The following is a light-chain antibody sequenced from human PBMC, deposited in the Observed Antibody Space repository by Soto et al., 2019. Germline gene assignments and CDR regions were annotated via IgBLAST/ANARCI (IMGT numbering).Light chain of an antibody. CDR3: QQRSNWPPL. CDR1: QSVLYSSNNKNY. Sequence: DIVMTQSPDSLAVSLGERATINCKSSQSVLYSSNNKNYLAWYQQKPGQPPKLLIYWASTRESGVPDRFSGSGSGTDFTLTISSLQAEDVAVYYCQQRSNWPPLFGGGTKVEIK. CDR2: WAS. V-gene: IGKV4-1*01. J-gene: IGKJ4*01.